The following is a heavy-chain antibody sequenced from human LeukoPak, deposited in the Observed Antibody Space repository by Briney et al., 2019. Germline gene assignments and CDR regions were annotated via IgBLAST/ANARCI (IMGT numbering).Heavy chain of an antibody. V-gene: IGHV4-34*01. CDR2: INHSGST. CDR1: GGSFSGYY. CDR3: ARAAAGPTSFDY. D-gene: IGHD6-13*01. Sequence: SETLSLTCAVYGGSFSGYYWSWIRQPPGKGLEWIGEINHSGSTNYNPPLKSRVTISVDTSKNQFSLKLSSVTAADTAVYYCARAAAGPTSFDYWGQGTLVTVSS. J-gene: IGHJ4*02.